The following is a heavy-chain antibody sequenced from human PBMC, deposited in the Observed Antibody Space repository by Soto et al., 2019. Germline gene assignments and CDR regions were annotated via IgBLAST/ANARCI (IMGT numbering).Heavy chain of an antibody. CDR2: IKQDGSEK. CDR1: GFTFSSYW. V-gene: IGHV3-7*04. CDR3: ARGGAFWSGYYREYYYYGMDV. J-gene: IGHJ6*02. D-gene: IGHD3-3*01. Sequence: LRLSCAASGFTFSSYWMSWVRQAPGKGLEWVANIKQDGSEKYYVDSVKGRFTISRDNAKNSLYLQMNSLRAEDTAVYYCARGGAFWSGYYREYYYYGMDVWGQGTTVTV.